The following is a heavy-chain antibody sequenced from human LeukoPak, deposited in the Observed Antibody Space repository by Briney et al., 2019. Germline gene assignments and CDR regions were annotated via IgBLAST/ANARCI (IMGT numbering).Heavy chain of an antibody. Sequence: GGSLRLSCAASGFTFSTYAMHWVRQAPGKGLQWVAYTSFDGTNKHYADSVKGRLTVSRDNSQNTLYLQIDSLRPEDTAIYYCARVNLGGGHARADYWGQGTLVTVSS. V-gene: IGHV3-30*04. CDR2: TSFDGTNK. J-gene: IGHJ4*02. CDR3: ARVNLGGGHARADY. D-gene: IGHD2-15*01. CDR1: GFTFSTYA.